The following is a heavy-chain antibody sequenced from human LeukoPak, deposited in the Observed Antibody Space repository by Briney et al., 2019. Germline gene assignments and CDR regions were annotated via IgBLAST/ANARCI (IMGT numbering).Heavy chain of an antibody. V-gene: IGHV4-30-2*01. D-gene: IGHD3-16*01. CDR1: GGSISSGGYS. CDR2: TYHSGST. Sequence: SETLSLTCTVSGGSISSGGYSWSWIRQPPGKGLEWIGYTYHSGSTYYNPSLKSRVTISVDRSKNQFSLKLSSVTAADTAVYYCASSPWGALGPHYYFDYWGQGTLVTVSS. J-gene: IGHJ4*02. CDR3: ASSPWGALGPHYYFDY.